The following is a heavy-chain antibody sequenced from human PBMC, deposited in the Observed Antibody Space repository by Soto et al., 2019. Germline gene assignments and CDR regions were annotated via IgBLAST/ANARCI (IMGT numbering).Heavy chain of an antibody. V-gene: IGHV1-69*13. CDR2: IIPIFGTA. J-gene: IGHJ3*02. CDR3: ARAAGPGYYYDSSGYDDAFDI. Sequence: GASVKVSCKASGGTFSSYAISWVRQAPGQGPEWMGGIIPIFGTANYAQKFQGRVTITADESTSTAYMELSSLRSEDTAVYYCARAAGPGYYYDSSGYDDAFDIWGQGTMVTVSS. D-gene: IGHD3-22*01. CDR1: GGTFSSYA.